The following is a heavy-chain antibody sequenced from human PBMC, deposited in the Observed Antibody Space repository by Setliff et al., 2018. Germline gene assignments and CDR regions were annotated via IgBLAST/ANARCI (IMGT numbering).Heavy chain of an antibody. J-gene: IGHJ4*02. CDR1: GFTFSSYA. D-gene: IGHD3-22*01. CDR2: ISGSAQTI. CDR3: ASPYDSSGYYPFPFDY. Sequence: HPGGSLRLSCAPSGFTFSSYAFTWVRQAPGKGLEWVSMISGSAQTIYYADSVKGRFTISRDNAKNSLYLQMNSLRAEDTAVYYCASPYDSSGYYPFPFDYWGQGTLVTVSS. V-gene: IGHV3-48*04.